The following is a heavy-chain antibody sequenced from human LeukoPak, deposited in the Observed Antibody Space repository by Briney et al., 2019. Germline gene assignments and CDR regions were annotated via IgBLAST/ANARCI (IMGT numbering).Heavy chain of an antibody. CDR2: INPKSGGT. V-gene: IGHV1-2*02. J-gene: IGHJ4*02. CDR1: RYTFTDYY. D-gene: IGHD4-17*01. CDR3: ARFWGTVTKHFDY. Sequence: ASVKVSCKASRYTFTDYYMHWVRQAPGQGLEWMGWINPKSGGTNYAQKFQGRVTITRDTSISTAYMELSRLRSDDTAVYYCARFWGTVTKHFDYWGQGTLVTVSS.